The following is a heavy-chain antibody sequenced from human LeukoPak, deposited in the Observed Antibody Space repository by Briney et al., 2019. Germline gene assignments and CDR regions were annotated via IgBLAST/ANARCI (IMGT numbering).Heavy chain of an antibody. J-gene: IGHJ3*02. CDR3: ASCGGDCYTNAYDI. Sequence: GGSLRLSCAASGFTFSSYSMNWVRQAPGKGLEWVSYISSSSSTIYYADSVKGRFTISRDNAKNSLYLQMNSLRAEDTAVYYCASCGGDCYTNAYDIWGQGTMVTVSS. D-gene: IGHD2-21*02. CDR2: ISSSSSTI. V-gene: IGHV3-48*01. CDR1: GFTFSSYS.